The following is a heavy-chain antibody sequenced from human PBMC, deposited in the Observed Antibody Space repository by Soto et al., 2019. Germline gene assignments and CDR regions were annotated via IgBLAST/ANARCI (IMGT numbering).Heavy chain of an antibody. CDR1: RRCFSGYY. V-gene: IGHV4-34*01. Sequence: SERRPRTWSVGRRCFSGYYRSWIRHPPGNGLEWTGEINHSGSTNYNPSLKSRVTISVDTSKNQFSLKLSSVSAADTAVYYCARAPGLLWFGELLYFWFDPWGQGTLVTVSS. D-gene: IGHD3-10*01. CDR3: ARAPGLLWFGELLYFWFDP. J-gene: IGHJ5*02. CDR2: INHSGST.